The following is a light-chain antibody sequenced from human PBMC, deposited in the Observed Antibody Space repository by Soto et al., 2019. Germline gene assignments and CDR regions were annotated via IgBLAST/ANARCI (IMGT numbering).Light chain of an antibody. J-gene: IGKJ3*01. CDR1: QSVSSSY. V-gene: IGKV3-20*01. Sequence: EIVLTQSPGTLSLSPGERATLSCRASQSVSSSYLAWYQQKPGQAPRLLIYGASSRATGIPDRFSGSGSGTDFTLTISRLEPEDFAVYYRQQYGSSFGPGTKVDIK. CDR2: GAS. CDR3: QQYGSS.